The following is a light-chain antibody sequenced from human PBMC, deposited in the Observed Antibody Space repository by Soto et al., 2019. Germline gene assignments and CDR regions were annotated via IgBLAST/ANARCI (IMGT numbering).Light chain of an antibody. V-gene: IGKV3-20*01. J-gene: IGKJ2*01. CDR1: QSVSSSD. CDR3: QQYGATPHT. Sequence: EVVLTQSPDTLSLSPGERVTLSCRASQSVSSSDLAWHQQKPGQAPRLLIYGASSRATGVPDRFSGSGSGTDFTLTISRLEPEDFAIYYCQQYGATPHTFGQGTKLEIK. CDR2: GAS.